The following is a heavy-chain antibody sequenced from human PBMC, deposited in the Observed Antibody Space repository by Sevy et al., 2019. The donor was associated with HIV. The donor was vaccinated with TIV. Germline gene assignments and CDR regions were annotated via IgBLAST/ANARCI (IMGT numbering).Heavy chain of an antibody. Sequence: SETLSLTCTVYGGSFSDFYWNWIRQSPGKGLEWIGEINHREVTNYNPSLKSRATISADASNRQFSLKLTSVTAADTAVYYCVIFDTKIKIFGVPRGAYWGPGTLVTVSS. CDR3: VIFDTKIKIFGVPRGAY. CDR2: INHREVT. CDR1: GGSFSDFY. V-gene: IGHV4-34*01. J-gene: IGHJ4*02. D-gene: IGHD3-3*01.